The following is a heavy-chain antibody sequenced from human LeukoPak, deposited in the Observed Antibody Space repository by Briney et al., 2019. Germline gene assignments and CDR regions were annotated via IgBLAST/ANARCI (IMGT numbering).Heavy chain of an antibody. CDR3: ARVTHTELSPWFDL. CDR1: GGTFNNYA. J-gene: IGHJ5*02. CDR2: IIPIFGSS. D-gene: IGHD5-18*01. V-gene: IGHV1-69*13. Sequence: AVKVSCKASGGTFNNYAINWVRPAPGQGREWMGGIIPIFGSSNYAQKFQDSLTITADDSTTTAYMQLSSLRAEDTAVDYCARVTHTELSPWFDLWGQGTLVTVSS.